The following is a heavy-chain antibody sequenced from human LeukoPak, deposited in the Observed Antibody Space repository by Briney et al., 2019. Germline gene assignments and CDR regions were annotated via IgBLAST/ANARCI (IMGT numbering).Heavy chain of an antibody. D-gene: IGHD6-13*01. CDR1: GFTFSSYA. V-gene: IGHV3-23*01. J-gene: IGHJ4*02. CDR3: AKDLDGWSSSWYEDFDY. Sequence: GGSLRLSCAASGFTFSSYAMIWVRQAPGKRLEWVSAISGSGGSTYYADSVKGRFTISRDNSKNTLYLQMNSLRAEDTAVYYCAKDLDGWSSSWYEDFDYWGQGTLVTVSS. CDR2: ISGSGGST.